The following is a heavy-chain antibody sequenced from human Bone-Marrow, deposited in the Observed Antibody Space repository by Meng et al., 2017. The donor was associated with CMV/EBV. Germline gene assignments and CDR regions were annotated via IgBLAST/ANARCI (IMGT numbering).Heavy chain of an antibody. CDR1: GFTVSSNY. J-gene: IGHJ4*02. D-gene: IGHD2-2*01. V-gene: IGHV3-53*01. CDR2: IYSGGST. Sequence: GESLKISCAASGFTVSSNYMSWVRQAPGKGLEWVSVIYSGGSTYYADSVKGRFTISRDNSKNTLYLQMNSLRAEDTAVYYCARDPEYCSSTSCYQGDYWGQGTPVTVSS. CDR3: ARDPEYCSSTSCYQGDY.